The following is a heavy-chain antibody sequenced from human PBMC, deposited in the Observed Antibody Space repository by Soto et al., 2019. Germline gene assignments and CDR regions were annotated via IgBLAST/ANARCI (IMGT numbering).Heavy chain of an antibody. CDR1: GYTFTGYY. CDR3: ARWWRDGYNLYYYGMDV. Sequence: GASVKVSCKASGYTFTGYYMHWVRQAPGQGLEWMGRINPNSGGTNYAQKFQGWVTMTRDTSISTAYMELSRLRSDDTAVYYCARWWRDGYNLYYYGMDVWGQGTTVTVSS. V-gene: IGHV1-2*04. D-gene: IGHD5-12*01. J-gene: IGHJ6*02. CDR2: INPNSGGT.